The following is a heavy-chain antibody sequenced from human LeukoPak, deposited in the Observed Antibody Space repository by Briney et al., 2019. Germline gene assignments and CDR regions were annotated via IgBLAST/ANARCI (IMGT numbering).Heavy chain of an antibody. CDR2: ISGSGGST. Sequence: PGGSLRLSCAASGFTFSSYAMSWVRQAPGKGLEWVSAISGSGGSTYYADSVKGRFTIYRDNSKNTLYLQMNRLRAEDTAVYYCAKSDVGGYEAHDAFDIWGQGTMVTVSS. J-gene: IGHJ3*02. CDR3: AKSDVGGYEAHDAFDI. D-gene: IGHD3-22*01. V-gene: IGHV3-23*01. CDR1: GFTFSSYA.